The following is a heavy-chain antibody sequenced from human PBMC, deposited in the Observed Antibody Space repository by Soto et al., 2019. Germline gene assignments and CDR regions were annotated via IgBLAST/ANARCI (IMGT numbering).Heavy chain of an antibody. V-gene: IGHV3-23*01. CDR2: ISGSGGNT. D-gene: IGHD2-15*01. J-gene: IGHJ4*02. CDR3: AKVPRYCSGGSCYGGYFDY. Sequence: EVQLLESGGGLVQPGGSLRLSCAASGFTFSSFAMSWVRQAPGKGLEWVSTISGSGGNTYYAGSVKGRFTISRDNSKTTLFLQMNSLRAEDTAVYYCAKVPRYCSGGSCYGGYFDYWGQGTLVTVSS. CDR1: GFTFSSFA.